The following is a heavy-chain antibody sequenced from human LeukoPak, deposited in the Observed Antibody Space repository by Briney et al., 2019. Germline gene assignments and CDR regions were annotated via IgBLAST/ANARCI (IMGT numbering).Heavy chain of an antibody. J-gene: IGHJ4*02. V-gene: IGHV3-21*01. D-gene: IGHD4-17*01. CDR1: GLTFSSHA. CDR2: ISASGGNT. Sequence: GGSLTLSCAASGLTFSSHAMNWVRQAPGKGLEWVSVISASGGNTDYADSVKGRFTISRDNAKNSLYLQMNSLRAEDTAVYYCARASTTVPNLLDYWGQGTLVTVSS. CDR3: ARASTTVPNLLDY.